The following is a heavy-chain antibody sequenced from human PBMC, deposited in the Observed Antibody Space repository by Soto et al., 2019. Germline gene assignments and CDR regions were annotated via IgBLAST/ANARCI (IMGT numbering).Heavy chain of an antibody. CDR2: IYYSGST. V-gene: IGHV4-39*07. D-gene: IGHD3-22*01. J-gene: IGHJ4*02. Sequence: SETLSLTCTVSGVSISSSSYYWGWIRQPPGKGLEWIGSIYYSGSTNYNPSLKSRVTISVDTSKNQFSLKLSSVTAADTAVYYCASVITMIVVVSVPTGFDYWGQGTLVTVSS. CDR1: GVSISSSSYY. CDR3: ASVITMIVVVSVPTGFDY.